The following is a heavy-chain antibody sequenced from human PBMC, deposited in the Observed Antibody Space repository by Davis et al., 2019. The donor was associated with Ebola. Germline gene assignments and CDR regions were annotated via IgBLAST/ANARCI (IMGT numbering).Heavy chain of an antibody. CDR3: ARQKDSGCYSFDS. V-gene: IGHV4-59*01. J-gene: IGHJ4*02. Sequence: MPSETLSLTCTVSDDSISGYCCSWIRQPPGEGLEWIGYVYYSGNTNYSPSLKSRVTISIDTSKNQFSLKLSSVTAADTAIYYCARQKDSGCYSFDSWGQGTLVTVSS. CDR2: VYYSGNT. D-gene: IGHD6-19*01. CDR1: DDSISGYC.